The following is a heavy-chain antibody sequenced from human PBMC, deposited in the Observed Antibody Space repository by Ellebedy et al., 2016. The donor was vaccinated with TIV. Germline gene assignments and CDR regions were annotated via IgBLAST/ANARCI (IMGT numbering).Heavy chain of an antibody. J-gene: IGHJ6*02. CDR1: GGSIDTPNVY. D-gene: IGHD1-26*01. CDR2: MYSRLII. V-gene: IGHV4-61*02. CDR3: ARDREWELPLEYYDMDV. Sequence: SETLSLXCTVSGGSIDTPNVYWTWIRQPAGKGPEWIGRMYSRLIINYNASLRSRVTMSLDMSKNQFSLKVTSVTAADTAVYYCARDREWELPLEYYDMDVWGQGTTVTVFS.